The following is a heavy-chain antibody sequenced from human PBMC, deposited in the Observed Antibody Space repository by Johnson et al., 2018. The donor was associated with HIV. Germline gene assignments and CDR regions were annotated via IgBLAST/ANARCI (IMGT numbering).Heavy chain of an antibody. D-gene: IGHD3-16*01. V-gene: IGHV3-30*02. J-gene: IGHJ3*02. CDR1: GFTFSSYA. CDR3: ARGGGFRDAFDI. CDR2: IRFDGSNK. Sequence: QVQLVESGGGVVRPGGSLRLSCAASGFTFSSYAMHWVRQAPGKGLEWVAFIRFDGSNKYYEDSVKGRFTISRDNSKNTLYLQMNSRRAEDTAVYYCARGGGFRDAFDIWGQGTMVTVSS.